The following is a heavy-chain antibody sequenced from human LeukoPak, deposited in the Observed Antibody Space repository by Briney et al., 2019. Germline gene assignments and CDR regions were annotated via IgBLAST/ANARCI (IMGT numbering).Heavy chain of an antibody. CDR2: IKSKTDGGTT. V-gene: IGHV3-15*01. D-gene: IGHD6-19*01. CDR3: ASWPPRIAVAGPPGGY. CDR1: GFTFTDAW. J-gene: IGHJ4*02. Sequence: PGGSLRLSCSGSGFTFTDAWMSWVRQAPGKGLEWVGRIKSKTDGGTTDYAAPVKGRFTISRDDSKNTLYLQMNSLRAEDTAVYYCASWPPRIAVAGPPGGYWGQGTLVTVSS.